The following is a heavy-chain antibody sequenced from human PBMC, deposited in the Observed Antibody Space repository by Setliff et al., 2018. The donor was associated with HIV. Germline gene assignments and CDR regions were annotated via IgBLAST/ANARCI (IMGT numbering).Heavy chain of an antibody. D-gene: IGHD3-16*01. CDR3: AKGLKVRTGGGYFYYMDV. CDR2: ISSSGGAT. V-gene: IGHV3-23*01. J-gene: IGHJ6*03. CDR1: GLTFRNYA. Sequence: SLRLSCEASGLTFRNYAMSWVRQAPGKGLEWVAGISSSGGATYYADSVEGRFSISRDNSRNTLSLQVNSLRAEDTALYYCAKGLKVRTGGGYFYYMDVWGKGTTVTVSS.